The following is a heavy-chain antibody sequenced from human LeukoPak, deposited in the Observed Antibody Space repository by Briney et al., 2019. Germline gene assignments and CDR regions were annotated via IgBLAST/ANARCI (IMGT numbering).Heavy chain of an antibody. Sequence: PGGSLRLSCAASGFTFSNYAMSWVRQAPGKGLEWVSAISGSGGSTYYADSVKGRLTISRDNSKNTLYLQMNSLRAEDTAVYYCAKDLGAVVVPAAGRDVWGKGTTVTVSS. CDR3: AKDLGAVVVPAAGRDV. V-gene: IGHV3-23*01. CDR2: ISGSGGST. J-gene: IGHJ6*04. CDR1: GFTFSNYA. D-gene: IGHD2-2*01.